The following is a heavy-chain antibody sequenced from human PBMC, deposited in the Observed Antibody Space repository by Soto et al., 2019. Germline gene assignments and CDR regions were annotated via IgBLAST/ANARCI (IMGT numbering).Heavy chain of an antibody. D-gene: IGHD3-16*01. CDR3: ARDPWAADY. Sequence: EVQLVESGGGLVQPGGSLRLSCAASVFTVSTKSMSWVRQAPGKGLEWVSVIYSGGSTFYADSVRGRFTISRDNSKNTVNLQMNSLRAEDTAVYYCARDPWAADYWGQGTLVTVSS. CDR1: VFTVSTKS. V-gene: IGHV3-66*01. J-gene: IGHJ4*02. CDR2: IYSGGST.